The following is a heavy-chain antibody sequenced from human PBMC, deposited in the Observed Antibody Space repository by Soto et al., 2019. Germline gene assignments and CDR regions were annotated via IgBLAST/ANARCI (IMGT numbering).Heavy chain of an antibody. CDR2: INHSGST. CDR3: ATPRNSSGYYYPPFDY. Sequence: SETLSLTCAVYGGSFSGYYWSWIRQPPGKGLEWIGEINHSGSTNYNPSLKSRVTISVDTSKNQFSLKLSSVTAADTAVYYCATPRNSSGYYYPPFDYWGQGTLVTVSS. D-gene: IGHD3-22*01. J-gene: IGHJ4*02. CDR1: GGSFSGYY. V-gene: IGHV4-34*01.